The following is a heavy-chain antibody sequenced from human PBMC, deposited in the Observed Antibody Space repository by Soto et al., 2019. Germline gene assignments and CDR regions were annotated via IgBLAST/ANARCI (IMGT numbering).Heavy chain of an antibody. CDR1: GFTLSGYA. CDR2: ISSNGVGT. CDR3: ARRARPDFYYMDV. Sequence: EVQLAESGGGLAQPGGSLRLSCAASGFTLSGYAMDWVRQAPGKGLEYVSGISSNGVGTYYANSVQGRFTISRDNSKNTVYLLLGSLRREDMAVYYCARRARPDFYYMDVWGKGTTVTVSS. J-gene: IGHJ6*03. V-gene: IGHV3-64*01. D-gene: IGHD6-6*01.